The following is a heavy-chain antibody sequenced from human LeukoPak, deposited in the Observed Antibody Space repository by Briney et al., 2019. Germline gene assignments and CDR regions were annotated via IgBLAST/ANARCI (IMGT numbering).Heavy chain of an antibody. J-gene: IGHJ4*02. D-gene: IGHD1-14*01. Sequence: SEALSLTCTVSGDSMSNFCWLWIRQSAGKGLEWIGRIYTSGRTNYNPSLESRVTMSIDTTNNQFSLKLNSVTAADTAIYYCAREYDRGSNDHWGQGTLVTVSS. V-gene: IGHV4-4*07. CDR2: IYTSGRT. CDR1: GDSMSNFC. CDR3: AREYDRGSNDH.